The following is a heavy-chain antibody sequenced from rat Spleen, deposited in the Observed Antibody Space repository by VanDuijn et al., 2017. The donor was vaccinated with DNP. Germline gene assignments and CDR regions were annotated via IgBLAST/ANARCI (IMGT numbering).Heavy chain of an antibody. D-gene: IGHD5-1*01. CDR2: INTDSSDT. CDR1: GFTFRNFV. V-gene: IGHV5-43*01. J-gene: IGHJ1*01. Sequence: EVQLVESGGGLVQPGSSLKVSCVASGFTFRNFVMHWFRQAPENGIEWLAYINTDSSDTHYAATVKGRVTISRDNAKNTVDMQLSRLRSEDTAIYFGARETGSARYFDVWGPGTMVTVSS. CDR3: ARETGSARYFDV.